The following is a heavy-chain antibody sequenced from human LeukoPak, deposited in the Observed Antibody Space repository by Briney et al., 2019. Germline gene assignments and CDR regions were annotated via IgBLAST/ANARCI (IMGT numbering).Heavy chain of an antibody. CDR2: IWYDGSNK. J-gene: IGHJ4*02. CDR3: ARDRQLAEFIDY. V-gene: IGHV3-33*01. CDR1: GFTFSSYG. D-gene: IGHD6-13*01. Sequence: GGSLRLSCAASGFTFSSYGMHWVRQAPGKGLEWVAVIWYDGSNKYYADSVKGRFTISRDNSKNTLYLQMNSLRAEDTAVYYCARDRQLAEFIDYWGQATLVTVSS.